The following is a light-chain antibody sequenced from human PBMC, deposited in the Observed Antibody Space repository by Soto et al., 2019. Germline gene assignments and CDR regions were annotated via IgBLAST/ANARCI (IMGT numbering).Light chain of an antibody. CDR2: WAS. Sequence: DIVMTQSPDSLAVSLGERATINCKSSQSVLYSSNNKNYLAWYQQKPGQPPKLLIYWASTRESGVPDRFSGSGSGTDFTITISSLQAEDVAVYYCQQYYSLYTFGQGTKLEIK. CDR1: QSVLYSSNNKNY. V-gene: IGKV4-1*01. CDR3: QQYYSLYT. J-gene: IGKJ2*01.